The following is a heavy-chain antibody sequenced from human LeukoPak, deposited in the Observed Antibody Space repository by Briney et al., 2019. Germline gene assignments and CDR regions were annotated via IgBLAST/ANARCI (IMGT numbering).Heavy chain of an antibody. D-gene: IGHD4-17*01. Sequence: SGGSLRLSCEGSGFTFGSSPMSWVRQAPGKGLEWVSSISVGSDYIYYADSVKGRFTVSRDNSKSTLYLQMNSLRAEDTALYYCAKQYSDHLSSIDYWGQGTLVTVSS. CDR2: ISVGSDYI. J-gene: IGHJ4*02. CDR1: GFTFGSSP. V-gene: IGHV3-23*01. CDR3: AKQYSDHLSSIDY.